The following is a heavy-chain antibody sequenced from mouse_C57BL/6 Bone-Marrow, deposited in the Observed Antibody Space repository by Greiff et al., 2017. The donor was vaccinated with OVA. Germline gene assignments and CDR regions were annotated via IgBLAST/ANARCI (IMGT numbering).Heavy chain of an antibody. CDR1: GFTFSSYA. CDR2: ISSGGDYI. J-gene: IGHJ3*01. CDR3: TRDGPTGFAY. V-gene: IGHV5-9-1*02. D-gene: IGHD2-3*01. Sequence: EVHLVESGEGLVKPGGSLKLSCAASGFTFSSYAMSWVRQTPEKRLEWVAYISSGGDYIYYADTVKGRFTISRDNARNTLYLQMSSLKSEDTAMYYCTRDGPTGFAYWGQGTLVTVSA.